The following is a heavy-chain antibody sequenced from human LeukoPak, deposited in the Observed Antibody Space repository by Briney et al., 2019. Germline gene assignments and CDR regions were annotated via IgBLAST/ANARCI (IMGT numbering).Heavy chain of an antibody. CDR2: IYTTGTT. Sequence: SETPSLTCTVSGGSIISYYRSWIRQAPGKGLEWIGYIYTTGTTNYNPSLKSRVTISGDTSKNQFSLSLSSVTAADTAVYYCAYGDYYYYMDVWGKGTTVTVSS. D-gene: IGHD4-17*01. CDR1: GGSIISYY. CDR3: AYGDYYYYMDV. J-gene: IGHJ6*03. V-gene: IGHV4-4*08.